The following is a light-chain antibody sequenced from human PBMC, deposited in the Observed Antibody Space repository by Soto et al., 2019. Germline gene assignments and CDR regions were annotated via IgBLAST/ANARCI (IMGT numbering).Light chain of an antibody. J-gene: IGKJ1*01. CDR2: KAS. CDR1: QSISSW. V-gene: IGKV1-5*03. CDR3: QQYRDNWT. Sequence: DIQMTQSPSTLSASVGDRVTITCGASQSISSWLAWYQQKPGTAPKLLIYKASTLQSGVPSRFSGSGSGTEFTLTISSLQPDDSATYYCQQYRDNWTFGQGTKVEIK.